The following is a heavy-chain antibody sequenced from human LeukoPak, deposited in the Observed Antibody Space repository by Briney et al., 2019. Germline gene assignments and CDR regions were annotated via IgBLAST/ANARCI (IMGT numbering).Heavy chain of an antibody. V-gene: IGHV1-18*04. D-gene: IGHD3-10*01. CDR3: ARGGGYYGSGSYYKGDY. CDR2: ISAYNGNT. J-gene: IGHJ4*02. CDR1: GYTFTSYG. Sequence: ASVKVSCKASGYTFTSYGISWVRQAPGQGLEWMGWISAYNGNTNYAQKLQGRATMTTDTSTSTAYMVLRSLRSDDTAVYYCARGGGYYGSGSYYKGDYWGQGTLVTVSS.